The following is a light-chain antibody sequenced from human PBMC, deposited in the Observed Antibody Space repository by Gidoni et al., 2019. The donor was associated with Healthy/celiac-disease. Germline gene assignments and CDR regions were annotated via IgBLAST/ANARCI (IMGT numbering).Light chain of an antibody. V-gene: IGKV4-1*01. J-gene: IGKJ2*03. CDR1: QSVLYSSNNKNY. CDR3: QQYYSTPLHS. CDR2: WAS. Sequence: DIVMTQSPDSLAVSLGERATINCKSSQSVLYSSNNKNYLAWYQQKPRQPPKLLIYWASTRESGVPDRFSGSGSGTDFTLTISSLQAEGVAVYYCQQYYSTPLHSFXQXTKLEIK.